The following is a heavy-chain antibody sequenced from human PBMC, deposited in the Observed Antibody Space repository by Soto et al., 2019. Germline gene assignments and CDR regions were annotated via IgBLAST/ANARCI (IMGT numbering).Heavy chain of an antibody. Sequence: GASVKVSCKASGYTFTSYYMHWVRQAPGQGLEWMGIINPSGGSTSYAQKFQGRVTMTRDTSTSTVYMELSSLRSEDTAVYYGARDITREHIVVVTALDGMDVWG. V-gene: IGHV1-46*01. J-gene: IGHJ6*01. CDR3: ARDITREHIVVVTALDGMDV. CDR1: GYTFTSYY. CDR2: INPSGGST. D-gene: IGHD2-21*02.